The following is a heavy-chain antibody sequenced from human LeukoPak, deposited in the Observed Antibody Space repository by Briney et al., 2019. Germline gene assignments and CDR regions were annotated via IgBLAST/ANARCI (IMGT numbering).Heavy chain of an antibody. CDR3: ARDSRKYSYGFQAVCFDY. J-gene: IGHJ4*02. Sequence: PGGSLRLACAASGFTFSSYWMSWVRQAPGKGLEWVANIKQDGSEKYYVDSVKGRFTISRDNAKNSLYLQMNSLRAEDTAVYYCARDSRKYSYGFQAVCFDYWGQGTLVTVSS. CDR1: GFTFSSYW. V-gene: IGHV3-7*01. CDR2: IKQDGSEK. D-gene: IGHD5-18*01.